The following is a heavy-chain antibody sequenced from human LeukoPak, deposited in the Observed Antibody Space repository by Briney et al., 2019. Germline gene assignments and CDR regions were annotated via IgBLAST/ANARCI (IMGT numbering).Heavy chain of an antibody. D-gene: IGHD3-22*01. V-gene: IGHV4-30-4*08. CDR1: GGSISSGDYY. CDR3: ARAYYYDSSGYYTNWFDP. Sequence: SQTLSLTCTVSGGSISSGDYYWSWIRQPPGKGLEWIGYIYYSGSTYYNPSLKSRVTISVDTSKNQFSLKLSPATAADTAVYYCARAYYYDSSGYYTNWFDPWGQGTLVTVSS. CDR2: IYYSGST. J-gene: IGHJ5*02.